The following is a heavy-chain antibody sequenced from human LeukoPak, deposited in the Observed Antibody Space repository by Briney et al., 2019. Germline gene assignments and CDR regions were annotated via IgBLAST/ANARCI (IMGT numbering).Heavy chain of an antibody. CDR1: GYTFTSYP. Sequence: GASVKVSCKASGYTFTSYPMNWVRQAPGQGLEWMGWINTNTGNPTYAQGFTGRFVFSLDTSVSTAYLQISSLKAEDTAVYYCARRRIVVVPAANFAFDPWGQGTLVTVSS. J-gene: IGHJ5*02. CDR2: INTNTGNP. V-gene: IGHV7-4-1*02. CDR3: ARRRIVVVPAANFAFDP. D-gene: IGHD2-2*01.